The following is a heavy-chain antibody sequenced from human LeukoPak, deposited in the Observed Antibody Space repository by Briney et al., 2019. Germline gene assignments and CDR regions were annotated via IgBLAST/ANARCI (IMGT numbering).Heavy chain of an antibody. CDR1: GFTFSSYE. Sequence: GGSLRLSCAASGFTFSSYEMNWVRQAPGKGLEWVSYISSSGSTIYYADSVKGRFTISRDNAKNSLYLQMNSLGADDTAVYYCARALTTTMAPGGGQGTLVTVSS. J-gene: IGHJ4*02. V-gene: IGHV3-48*03. CDR2: ISSSGSTI. CDR3: ARALTTTMAPG. D-gene: IGHD5-18*01.